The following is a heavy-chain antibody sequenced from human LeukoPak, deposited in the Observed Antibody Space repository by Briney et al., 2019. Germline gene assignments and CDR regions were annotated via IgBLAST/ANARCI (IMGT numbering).Heavy chain of an antibody. CDR1: GFTFSSYS. CDR2: ISSSSSTI. V-gene: IGHV3-48*01. J-gene: IGHJ4*02. CDR3: ARDGGSYHFDY. Sequence: GGTLRLSCAASGFTFSSYSMNWVRQAPGKGLEWVSYISSSSSTIYYADSVKGRFTISRDNAKNSLYLQMNSLRAEDTAVYYCARDGGSYHFDYWGQGTLVTVSS. D-gene: IGHD1-26*01.